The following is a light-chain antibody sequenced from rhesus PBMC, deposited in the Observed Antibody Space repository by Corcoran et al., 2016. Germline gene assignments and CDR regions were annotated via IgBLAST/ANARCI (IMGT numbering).Light chain of an antibody. Sequence: DIQMTQSPSSLSASVGDRVTITCRASQGISSWLAWYQQKPGKAPKLLIYKAASLQSGVPSRCSGSGSGKDFTLTIRSLQPEDFATYYCQQYTSAPWTFGQGTKVEIK. CDR2: KAA. J-gene: IGKJ1*01. CDR3: QQYTSAPWT. V-gene: IGKV1-21*01. CDR1: QGISSW.